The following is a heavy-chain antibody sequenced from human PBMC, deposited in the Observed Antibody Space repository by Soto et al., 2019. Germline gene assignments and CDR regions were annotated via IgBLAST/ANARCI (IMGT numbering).Heavy chain of an antibody. CDR3: ARDSGSGPFDP. Sequence: PSETLSLTCAVSGGSISSGGYSWSWIRQPPGKGLEWIGYIYHSGSTYYNPSLKSRVTISVDRSKNQFSLKLSSVIAADTAVYYCARDSGSGPFDPWGQGTLVTVSS. D-gene: IGHD1-26*01. CDR1: GGSISSGGYS. V-gene: IGHV4-30-2*01. CDR2: IYHSGST. J-gene: IGHJ5*02.